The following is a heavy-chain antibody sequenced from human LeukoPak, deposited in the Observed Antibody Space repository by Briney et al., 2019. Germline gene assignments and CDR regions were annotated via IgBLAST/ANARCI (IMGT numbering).Heavy chain of an antibody. CDR3: ARGPGSGSYWAFDY. V-gene: IGHV4-59*01. Sequence: SETLSLTCTVSGGSISSYDWSWIRQPPGEGLEWIGYISYSGGTNYNPSLKSRVTISVDTSKNQFSLKLSSVTAADTAVYYCARGPGSGSYWAFDYWGQGTLVTVSS. J-gene: IGHJ4*02. CDR1: GGSISSYD. CDR2: ISYSGGT. D-gene: IGHD1-26*01.